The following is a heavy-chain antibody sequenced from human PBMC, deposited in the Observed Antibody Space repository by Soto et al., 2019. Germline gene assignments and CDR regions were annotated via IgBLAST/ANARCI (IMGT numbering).Heavy chain of an antibody. CDR1: GFTFSNYG. V-gene: IGHV3-33*01. J-gene: IGHJ2*01. CDR3: ARDWYFDSSGYRYWYFDL. D-gene: IGHD3-22*01. CDR2: IWSDGSTK. Sequence: QVQLVESGGGVVQPGRSLRLSCAASGFTFSNYGMHWVRQAPGKGLEWVTLIWSDGSTKYYADSVKGRFTISRDNSKNTLYLQMNSLRVEDTAVYYCARDWYFDSSGYRYWYFDLWGRGTLVTVPS.